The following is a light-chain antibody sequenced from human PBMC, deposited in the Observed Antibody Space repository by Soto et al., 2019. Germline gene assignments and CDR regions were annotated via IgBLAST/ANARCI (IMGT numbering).Light chain of an antibody. CDR2: RVS. CDR3: MQGTHWSLT. V-gene: IGKV2-30*02. CDR1: HGLVHSDGDTY. J-gene: IGKJ5*01. Sequence: DVVMTQSAISLPVTLGQPASIYCRSSHGLVHSDGDTYLNWIQQRPGQSPRRLIYRVSNRESLVSDRFSGSQSGTDLTLKISRLEAEEVGVYYRMQGTHWSLTFGQVTRLEIK.